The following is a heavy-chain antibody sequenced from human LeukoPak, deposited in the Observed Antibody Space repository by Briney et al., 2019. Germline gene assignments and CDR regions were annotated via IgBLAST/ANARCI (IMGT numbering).Heavy chain of an antibody. CDR1: GYTFTSYD. D-gene: IGHD3-10*02. J-gene: IGHJ6*03. CDR2: MNPNSGNT. CDR3: ARARGVRGIRPMDV. V-gene: IGHV1-8*01. Sequence: ASVKVSCKASGYTFTSYDINWVRQATGQGLEWMGWMNPNSGNTGYAQKFQGRVTMTRNTSISTAYMELSSLRSEDTAVYYCARARGVRGIRPMDVWGKGTTVTVSS.